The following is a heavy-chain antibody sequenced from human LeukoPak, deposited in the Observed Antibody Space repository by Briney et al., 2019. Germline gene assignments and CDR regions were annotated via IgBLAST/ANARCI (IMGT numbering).Heavy chain of an antibody. D-gene: IGHD2-15*01. V-gene: IGHV3-11*04. CDR3: ARAEGLVVVAATIDY. Sequence: PGGSLRLSCAASGFTFSDYYMSWIRQAPGKGLEWVSYISSSGSTIYYAVSVKGRFTISRDNAKNSLYLQMNSLRAEDTAVYYCARAEGLVVVAATIDYWGQGTLVTVSS. CDR2: ISSSGSTI. J-gene: IGHJ4*02. CDR1: GFTFSDYY.